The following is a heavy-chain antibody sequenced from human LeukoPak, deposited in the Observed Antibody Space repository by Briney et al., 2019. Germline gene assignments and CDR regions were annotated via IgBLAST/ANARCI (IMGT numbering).Heavy chain of an antibody. CDR1: GITLSNYG. V-gene: IGHV3-23*01. CDR2: ISGSGGRT. CDR3: AKRGLVIRVILVGFHKEAYYFDS. Sequence: GGSLRLSCAVSGITLSNYGMSWVRQAPGKGLEWVAGISGSGGRTDYADSVKGRFTISRDNSKNTLYLQMKSLRAEDTAVYFCAKRGLVIRVILVGFHKEAYYFDSWGQGALVTVSS. J-gene: IGHJ4*02. D-gene: IGHD3-22*01.